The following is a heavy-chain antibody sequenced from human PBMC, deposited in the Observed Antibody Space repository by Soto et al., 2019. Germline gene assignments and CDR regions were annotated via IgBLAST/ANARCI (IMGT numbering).Heavy chain of an antibody. D-gene: IGHD5-18*01. Sequence: QVQLVQSGAEVKKPGSSVKVSCKASGGTFSSYAISWVRQAPGQGLEWMGGIIPIFGTANYAQKFQGRVTITADESTSTAYMELRSLRSDDTAVYYCARVRLPRGYSYDNNWFDPWGQGTLVTVSS. CDR3: ARVRLPRGYSYDNNWFDP. CDR1: GGTFSSYA. J-gene: IGHJ5*02. CDR2: IIPIFGTA. V-gene: IGHV1-69*01.